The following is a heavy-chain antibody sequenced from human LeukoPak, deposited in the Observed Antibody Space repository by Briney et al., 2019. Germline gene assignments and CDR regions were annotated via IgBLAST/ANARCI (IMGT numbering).Heavy chain of an antibody. D-gene: IGHD4-23*01. CDR2: INPNSGGT. J-gene: IGHJ3*01. CDR3: ARDMSTRVTPISYAFDV. Sequence: ASVKVSCKASGYTFTGYYMHWVRQAPGQGLEWMGWINPNSGGTNYAQKFQGRVTMTRDTSISTAYMELSRLRSDDTAVYYCARDMSTRVTPISYAFDVWGQGTMVTVSS. CDR1: GYTFTGYY. V-gene: IGHV1-2*02.